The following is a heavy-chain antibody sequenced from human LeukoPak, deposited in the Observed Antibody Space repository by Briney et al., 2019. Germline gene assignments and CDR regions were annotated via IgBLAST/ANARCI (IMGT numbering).Heavy chain of an antibody. CDR2: ISSDGSTI. D-gene: IGHD4-17*01. V-gene: IGHV3-48*03. CDR3: AKDPAYGDYASDYYMDV. Sequence: GGSLRLSCAASGFTFSSFEMHWVRQAPGKGLEWVSYISSDGSTIYYADSVKGRFTISRDNAKNSLYLQMNSLRAEDTAVYYCAKDPAYGDYASDYYMDVWGKGTTVTVSS. J-gene: IGHJ6*03. CDR1: GFTFSSFE.